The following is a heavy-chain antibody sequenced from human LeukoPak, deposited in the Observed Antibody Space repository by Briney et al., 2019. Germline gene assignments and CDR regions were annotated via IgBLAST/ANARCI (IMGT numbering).Heavy chain of an antibody. CDR3: TTDPRWDLPLDY. Sequence: PGGSLRLSCAASGFTLSNAWMTWVRQAPGKGLEWVGRIKSKTDGGTTDYAEPVKGRFTVSRDDSKNTLYLQMNSLKTEDTAVYYCTTDPRWDLPLDYWGQGTLVTVSS. D-gene: IGHD1-26*01. V-gene: IGHV3-15*01. CDR1: GFTLSNAW. J-gene: IGHJ4*02. CDR2: IKSKTDGGTT.